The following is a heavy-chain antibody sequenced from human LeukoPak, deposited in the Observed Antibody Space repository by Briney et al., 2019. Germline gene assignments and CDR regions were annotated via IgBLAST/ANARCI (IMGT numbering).Heavy chain of an antibody. Sequence: GEPLKISSKVSGYIFSNYWIAWVRRRPGKSLERTGIIYPGESETRYSPSFQGQVTISLDKSISTAYLQWSSLKASDTAMYYCARRGDGYSLDSWGRGTLVTVSS. CDR2: IYPGESET. CDR1: GYIFSNYW. D-gene: IGHD5-24*01. V-gene: IGHV5-51*01. J-gene: IGHJ4*02. CDR3: ARRGDGYSLDS.